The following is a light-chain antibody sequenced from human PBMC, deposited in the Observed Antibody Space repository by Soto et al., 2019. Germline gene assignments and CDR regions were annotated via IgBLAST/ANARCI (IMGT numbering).Light chain of an antibody. V-gene: IGKV3-20*01. CDR2: GAS. CDR3: QQYGSAPVT. J-gene: IGKJ4*01. Sequence: EIVLTQSPGTLSLSPGERATLSCRASQSLSSTYLAWYQQKPGQAPRLLIYGASSRATGIPDRFSGSGSGTDFTVTISRLEPEDFAVDYCQQYGSAPVTFGGGTRVEIK. CDR1: QSLSSTY.